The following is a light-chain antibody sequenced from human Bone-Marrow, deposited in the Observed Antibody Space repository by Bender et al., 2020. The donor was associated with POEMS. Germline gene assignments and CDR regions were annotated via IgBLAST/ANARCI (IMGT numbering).Light chain of an antibody. J-gene: IGLJ1*01. CDR3: CSDAGTYTPYV. CDR1: SSDVGAYNL. CDR2: DVN. V-gene: IGLV2-23*02. Sequence: QSALTQPASVSGSPGQSITIPCTGASSDVGAYNLVSWYQQHPGKVPKLMIYDVNKRPSGVPDRFSGSKSGNTASLTVSWLQAEDEADYYSCSDAGTYTPYVFGPGTKVTVL.